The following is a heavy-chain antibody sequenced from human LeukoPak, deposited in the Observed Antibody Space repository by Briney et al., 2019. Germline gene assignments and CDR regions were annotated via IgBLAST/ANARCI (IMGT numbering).Heavy chain of an antibody. J-gene: IGHJ4*02. D-gene: IGHD6-13*01. CDR3: AKDYFPSSSWHLSYVVASPRANQHRSFDY. Sequence: PGGSLRLSCAASGFTFSSYWIHWVRQAPGKGLVWVSRINSDGSSTYYADSVKGRFTISRDNSKNTLYLQMNSLRAEDTAVYYCAKDYFPSSSWHLSYVVASPRANQHRSFDYWGQGTLVTVSS. CDR1: GFTFSSYW. CDR2: INSDGSST. V-gene: IGHV3-74*01.